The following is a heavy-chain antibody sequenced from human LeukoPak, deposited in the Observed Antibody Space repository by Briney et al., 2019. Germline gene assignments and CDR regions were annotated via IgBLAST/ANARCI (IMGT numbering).Heavy chain of an antibody. CDR3: TTDAPTSAGNGFFDH. Sequence: GGSLRLPCAGSGFTFSNAWLSWVRQAPGRGLEWLGRIKRNTYDSITDYGAAVKGRFTISRDHSKNMVYLQMNSLKTEHTAVYYCTTDAPTSAGNGFFDHWGQGTLVTVSS. CDR1: GFTFSNAW. D-gene: IGHD1-14*01. V-gene: IGHV3-15*01. CDR2: IKRNTYDSIT. J-gene: IGHJ4*02.